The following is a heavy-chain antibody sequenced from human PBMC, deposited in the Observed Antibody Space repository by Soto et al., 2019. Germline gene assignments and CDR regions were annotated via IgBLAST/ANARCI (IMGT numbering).Heavy chain of an antibody. Sequence: SETLSLTCTVSGGSISSYYWSWIRQPPGKGLEWIGYIYYSWSTNYNPSLKSRVTISVDTSKNQFSLKLSSVTAADTAVYYCVRHFVVPASRGHYYYGMDVWGQGTTVTVSS. CDR2: IYYSWST. J-gene: IGHJ6*02. V-gene: IGHV4-59*08. CDR3: VRHFVVPASRGHYYYGMDV. CDR1: GGSISSYY. D-gene: IGHD2-2*01.